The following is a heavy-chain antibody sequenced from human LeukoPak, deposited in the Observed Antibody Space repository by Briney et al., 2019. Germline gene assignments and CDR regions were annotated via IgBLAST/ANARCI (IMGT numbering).Heavy chain of an antibody. V-gene: IGHV1-2*02. J-gene: IGHJ3*02. CDR1: GYTFTGYY. CDR3: VRDPLHGSYSLAFVI. Sequence: GASAKVSCKASGYTFTGYYMHWVRQAPGQGLEWMGWINPNSGGTNYAQKFQGRVTMTRDTSISTAYMELSRLRSDDTAVYYCVRDPLHGSYSLAFVIWGQGTMVTVSS. CDR2: INPNSGGT. D-gene: IGHD1-26*01.